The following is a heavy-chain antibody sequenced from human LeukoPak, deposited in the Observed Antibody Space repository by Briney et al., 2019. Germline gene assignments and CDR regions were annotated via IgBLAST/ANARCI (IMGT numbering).Heavy chain of an antibody. CDR2: INDKGGRT. J-gene: IGHJ4*02. Sequence: GGSLRLSCSASGFTFSRYAMHWVRQAPGKGLEYVSGINDKGGRTHYGDSVKGRFIISRDNSKNTLHLQMSTLRAEDTALYYCVKDVGGSYAFDYWGQGILVTVAS. D-gene: IGHD1-26*01. CDR1: GFTFSRYA. CDR3: VKDVGGSYAFDY. V-gene: IGHV3-64D*09.